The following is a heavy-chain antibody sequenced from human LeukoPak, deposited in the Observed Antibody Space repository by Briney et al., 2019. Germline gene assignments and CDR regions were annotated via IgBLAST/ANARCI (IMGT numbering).Heavy chain of an antibody. CDR3: ARDTAMKRGAFDI. V-gene: IGHV4-59*08. CDR1: GGSISSYY. D-gene: IGHD5-18*01. Sequence: ASETLSLTCTVSGGSISSYYWSWIRQPPGKGLEWIGYIYYSGSTNYNPSLKSRVTISVDTSKNQFSLKLSSVPAADTAVYYCARDTAMKRGAFDIWGQGTMVTVSS. J-gene: IGHJ3*02. CDR2: IYYSGST.